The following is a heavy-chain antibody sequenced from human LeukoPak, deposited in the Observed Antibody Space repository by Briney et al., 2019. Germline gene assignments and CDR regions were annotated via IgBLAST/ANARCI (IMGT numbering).Heavy chain of an antibody. CDR1: GYTFTSYG. V-gene: IGHV1-18*01. CDR2: ISAYNGNT. D-gene: IGHD6-13*01. Sequence: ASVKVSCKASGYTFTSYGISWVRQAPGQGLEWMGWISAYNGNTNYAQKFQGRVTMTRDTSISTAYMELSRLRSDDTAVYYCAREPYSSSWTSGFDYWGQGTLVTVSP. CDR3: AREPYSSSWTSGFDY. J-gene: IGHJ4*02.